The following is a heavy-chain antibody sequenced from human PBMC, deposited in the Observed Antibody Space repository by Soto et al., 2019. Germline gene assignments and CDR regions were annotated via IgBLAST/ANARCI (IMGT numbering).Heavy chain of an antibody. CDR3: ALPEDFWSGYYTYFDY. V-gene: IGHV3-23*01. J-gene: IGHJ4*02. CDR1: GFTFSSYA. Sequence: GGSLRLSCAASGFTFSSYAMSWVRQAPGKGLEWVSAISGSGGSTYYADSVKGRFTISRDNSKNTLYLQMNSLRAEDTAVYYCALPEDFWSGYYTYFDYWGQGTLVTVSS. CDR2: ISGSGGST. D-gene: IGHD3-3*01.